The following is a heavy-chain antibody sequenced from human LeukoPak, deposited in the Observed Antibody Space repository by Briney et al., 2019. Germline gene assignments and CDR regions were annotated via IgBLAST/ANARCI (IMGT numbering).Heavy chain of an antibody. D-gene: IGHD3-22*01. Sequence: PGGSLRLSCAASGFTFSSYEMNWVRQAPGKGLEWVSYISSSGSTIYYADSVKGRFTISRDNAKNSLYLQMNSLRAEDTAVYYCARNYDSSGYPHWGQGTLVTVSS. J-gene: IGHJ4*02. CDR2: ISSSGSTI. CDR3: ARNYDSSGYPH. CDR1: GFTFSSYE. V-gene: IGHV3-48*03.